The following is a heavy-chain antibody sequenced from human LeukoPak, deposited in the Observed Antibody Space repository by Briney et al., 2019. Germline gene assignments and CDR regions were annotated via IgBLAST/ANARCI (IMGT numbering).Heavy chain of an antibody. V-gene: IGHV4-4*07. CDR3: ARDRHQHGGWYSPSSGFDY. CDR1: GGSISGYY. Sequence: PSETLSLTCTVSGGSISGYYWSWIRQPAGKGLEWIGRIYTSGSTNYNPSLKSRVTMSVDTSKNQFSLKLSSVTAADTAVYYCARDRHQHGGWYSPSSGFDYWGQGTLVTVSS. D-gene: IGHD6-19*01. J-gene: IGHJ4*02. CDR2: IYTSGST.